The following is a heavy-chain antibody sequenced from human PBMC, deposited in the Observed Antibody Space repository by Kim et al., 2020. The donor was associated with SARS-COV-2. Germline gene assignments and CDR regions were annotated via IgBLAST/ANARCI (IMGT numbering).Heavy chain of an antibody. CDR3: SSLKTDMVGDWFDP. J-gene: IGHJ5*02. Sequence: YAASVKGRFTISRDDSKNTAYLQMNSLKTEDTAVYYCSSLKTDMVGDWFDPWGQGTLVTVSS. V-gene: IGHV3-73*01. D-gene: IGHD5-18*01.